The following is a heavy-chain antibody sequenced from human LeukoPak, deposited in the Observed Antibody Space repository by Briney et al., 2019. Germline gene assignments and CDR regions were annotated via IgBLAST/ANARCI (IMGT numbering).Heavy chain of an antibody. J-gene: IGHJ4*02. V-gene: IGHV4-59*08. Sequence: SETLSLTCTVSGASISAYSWSWIRQPPGKGLEWIGCIHYSGNTHCNPSLESRVTLSVDASKNQFSLKLSSVTAADTAVYYCARHGRESRYFDWLLYYIDHWGQGALVTVSS. D-gene: IGHD3-9*01. CDR2: IHYSGNT. CDR3: ARHGRESRYFDWLLYYIDH. CDR1: GASISAYS.